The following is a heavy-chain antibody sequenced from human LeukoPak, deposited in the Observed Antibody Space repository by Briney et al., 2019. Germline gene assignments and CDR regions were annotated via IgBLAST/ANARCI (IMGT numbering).Heavy chain of an antibody. D-gene: IGHD6-19*01. J-gene: IGHJ4*02. V-gene: IGHV3-72*01. Sequence: GGSLRLSCAGAAFSITDHHMDWVRQAPGKGLEWIGRSATTKPNSCTTQYAASARGRFTISRDDPQNSEYLQLDSLTTEDTAVYYCVRVVTTGGGWYYFASGDLGTLVTVSS. CDR3: VRVVTTGGGWYYFAS. CDR2: SATTKPNSCTT. CDR1: AFSITDHH.